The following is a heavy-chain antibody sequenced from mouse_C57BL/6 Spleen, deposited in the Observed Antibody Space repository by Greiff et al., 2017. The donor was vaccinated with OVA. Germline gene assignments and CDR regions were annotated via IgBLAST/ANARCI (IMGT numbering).Heavy chain of an antibody. D-gene: IGHD1-1*01. Sequence: VQLKQSGPELVKPGASVKISCKASGYSFTDCNMNWVKQSNGKSLEWIGVINPNYGTTSYNQKFKGKATLTVDQSSSTAYMQLNSLTSEDSAVYYCARSGGRGWYFDVWGTGTTVTVSS. CDR1: GYSFTDCN. CDR3: ARSGGRGWYFDV. CDR2: INPNYGTT. J-gene: IGHJ1*03. V-gene: IGHV1-39*01.